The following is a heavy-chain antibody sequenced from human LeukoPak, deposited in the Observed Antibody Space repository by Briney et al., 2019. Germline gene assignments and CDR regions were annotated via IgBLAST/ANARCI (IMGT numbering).Heavy chain of an antibody. Sequence: GGSLRLSCGASGFTFSTYAMSWVRQATGEGLEWVSAISGGSYDTHYADSVKGRFTVSRDSAKNTVFLQMNSLRAEDTAVYFCARGISSTWYFDYWGQGALVTVSS. D-gene: IGHD6-13*01. J-gene: IGHJ4*02. V-gene: IGHV3-23*01. CDR3: ARGISSTWYFDY. CDR1: GFTFSTYA. CDR2: ISGGSYDT.